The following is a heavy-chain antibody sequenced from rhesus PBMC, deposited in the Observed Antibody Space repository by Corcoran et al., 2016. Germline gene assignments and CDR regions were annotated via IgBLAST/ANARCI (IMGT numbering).Heavy chain of an antibody. J-gene: IGHJ4*01. CDR3: TRYCAGSGCLLFDY. D-gene: IGHD2-21*01. Sequence: EVQLAESGGGLVQPGGSLRLSCAASGFTVSSYWMSWVRQAPGKWLEWLSEFYCSAMYYGDSVKGRFTVSRDNAKNSLYLQMNRLRAEDTAVYYCTRYCAGSGCLLFDYWGQGVLVTVSS. CDR1: GFTVSSYW. CDR2: FYCSAM. V-gene: IGHV3-11*01.